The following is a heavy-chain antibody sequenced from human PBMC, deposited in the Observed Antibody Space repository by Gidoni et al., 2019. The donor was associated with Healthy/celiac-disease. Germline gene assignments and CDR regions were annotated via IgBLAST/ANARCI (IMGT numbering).Heavy chain of an antibody. CDR2: IKQDGSEK. Sequence: EVQLVESGGGLVQPGGSLRLSCAASGFTFSSYWMSWVRQAPGKGLEWVANIKQDGSEKYYVDSGKGRFTISRDNAKNSLDLQMNSLRAEDTAVYYCARETVPWVYFDYWGQGTLVTVSS. V-gene: IGHV3-7*03. J-gene: IGHJ4*02. D-gene: IGHD1-26*01. CDR3: ARETVPWVYFDY. CDR1: GFTFSSYW.